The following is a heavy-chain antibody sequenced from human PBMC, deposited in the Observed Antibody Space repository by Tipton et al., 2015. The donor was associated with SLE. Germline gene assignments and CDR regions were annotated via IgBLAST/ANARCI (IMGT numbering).Heavy chain of an antibody. CDR3: AKPWFGESYPFDY. CDR2: ISYDGSNK. CDR1: GFTLNSYG. Sequence: SLRLSCAASGFTLNSYGMHWVRQAPGKGLEWVAVISYDGSNKYYADSVKGRFTISRDNSKNTLYLQMNSLRAEDTAVYYCAKPWFGESYPFDYWGQGTLVTVSS. J-gene: IGHJ4*02. V-gene: IGHV3-30*18. D-gene: IGHD3-10*01.